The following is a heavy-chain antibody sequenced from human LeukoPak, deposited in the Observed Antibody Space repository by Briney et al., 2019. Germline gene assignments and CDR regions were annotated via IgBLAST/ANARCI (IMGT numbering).Heavy chain of an antibody. Sequence: GGSLRLSCAASGFTFSSYAMHWVRQAPGKGLEWVAVISYDGSNKYHADSVKGRFTISRDNSKNTLYLQMNSLRAEDTAVYYCASEIDYWGQGTLVTVSS. CDR2: ISYDGSNK. CDR3: ASEIDY. CDR1: GFTFSSYA. V-gene: IGHV3-30-3*01. J-gene: IGHJ4*02.